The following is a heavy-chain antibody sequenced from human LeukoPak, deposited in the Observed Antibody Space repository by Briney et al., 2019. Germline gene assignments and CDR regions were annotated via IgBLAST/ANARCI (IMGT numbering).Heavy chain of an antibody. CDR2: INPNSGGT. CDR3: ARDSGERGSGSYLIAY. D-gene: IGHD3-10*01. CDR1: GYTFTVYY. Sequence: ASVKVSCTASGYTFTVYYMHWVRQAPGQGLERMGWINPNSGGTNYAQKFQGGVTMTRDTSISTVYMELSRLRSDDTAVYYCARDSGERGSGSYLIAYWGQGTLVTVSS. V-gene: IGHV1-2*02. J-gene: IGHJ4*02.